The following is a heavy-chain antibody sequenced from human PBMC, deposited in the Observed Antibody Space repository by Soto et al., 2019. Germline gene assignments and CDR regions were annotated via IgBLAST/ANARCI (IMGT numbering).Heavy chain of an antibody. D-gene: IGHD4-17*01. CDR2: ISYDGSNK. Sequence: GGSLRLSCAASGFTFSSYGMHWVRQAPGKGLEWVAVISYDGSNKYYADSVKGRFTTSRDNSKNTLYLQMNSLRAEDTAVYYCAKDRNDYGDYDIGVDYWGQGTLVTVSS. J-gene: IGHJ4*02. CDR1: GFTFSSYG. V-gene: IGHV3-30*18. CDR3: AKDRNDYGDYDIGVDY.